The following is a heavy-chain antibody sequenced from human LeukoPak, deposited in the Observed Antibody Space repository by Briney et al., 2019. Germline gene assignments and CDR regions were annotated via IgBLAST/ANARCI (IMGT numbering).Heavy chain of an antibody. CDR2: INHSGST. D-gene: IGHD3-10*01. J-gene: IGHJ6*03. CDR3: TSRGKTMVRGSRKLREYYYYMDV. Sequence: PSETLSLTCAVYGGSFSGYYWSWIRQPPGKGLEWIGEINHSGSTNYNPSLKSRVTISVDTSKNQFSLKLSSVTAADTAVYYCTSRGKTMVRGSRKLREYYYYMDVWGKGTTVTISS. CDR1: GGSFSGYY. V-gene: IGHV4-34*01.